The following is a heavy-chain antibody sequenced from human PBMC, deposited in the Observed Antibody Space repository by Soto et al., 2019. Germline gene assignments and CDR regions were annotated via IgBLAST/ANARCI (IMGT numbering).Heavy chain of an antibody. J-gene: IGHJ4*02. CDR1: GFTFSTYG. Sequence: QVQLVESGGGVVQPGRSLRLSCAAFGFTFSTYGMHWVRQPPGKGLEWVAVISSDGSNEYYADPVKGRFTISRDNSKNTLYLQMNSLRVEDTAVYYCAKTITTYSGDSRGRGALVDYWGQGTLVTVSS. CDR2: ISSDGSNE. V-gene: IGHV3-30*18. CDR3: AKTITTYSGDSRGRGALVDY. D-gene: IGHD3-22*01.